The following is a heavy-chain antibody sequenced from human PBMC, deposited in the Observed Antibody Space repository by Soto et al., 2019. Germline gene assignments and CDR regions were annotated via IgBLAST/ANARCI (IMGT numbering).Heavy chain of an antibody. J-gene: IGHJ6*02. CDR2: IIPFFGTT. CDR3: ARHPGSTSRLVYGMDV. Sequence: QVQLVQSGAEVKKPGSSVKVSCKASGGPFSSYAISWVRQAPGQGLEWMGGIIPFFGTTNYAQKFQDRVTITADKPTNTAHMELRSLRYEDTAVYYCARHPGSTSRLVYGMDVWGQGTTVTVSS. CDR1: GGPFSSYA. V-gene: IGHV1-69*06. D-gene: IGHD2-2*01.